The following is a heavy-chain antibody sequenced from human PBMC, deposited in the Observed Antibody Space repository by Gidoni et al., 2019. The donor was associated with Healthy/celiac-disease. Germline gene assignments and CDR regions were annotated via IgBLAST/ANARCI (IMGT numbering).Heavy chain of an antibody. CDR3: AHRLVGASLFDY. CDR2: IYWDDDK. CDR1: GFSLSTSGVG. J-gene: IGHJ4*02. D-gene: IGHD1-26*01. V-gene: IGHV2-5*02. Sequence: QITLKESGPTLVKPTQTLTLTCTFSGFSLSTSGVGVGWIRQPPRKALEWLALIYWDDDKRYSPSLKSRLSITKDTSKNQVVLTLTNMDPVDTATYYCAHRLVGASLFDYWGQGTLVTVSS.